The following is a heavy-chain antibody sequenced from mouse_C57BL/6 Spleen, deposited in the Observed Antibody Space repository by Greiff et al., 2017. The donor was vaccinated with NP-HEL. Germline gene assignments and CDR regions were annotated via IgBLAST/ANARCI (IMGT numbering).Heavy chain of an antibody. CDR2: IYPGSGNT. CDR3: AITTVVATAWFAY. Sequence: QVQLQQSGAELVRPGASVKLSCKASGYTFTSYCITWVKQRTGQGLEWIGEIYPGSGNTYYNEKFKSKATLTADTSSSTAYMELRSLTSEDSAVYVCAITTVVATAWFAYWGQGTLVTVSA. D-gene: IGHD1-1*01. J-gene: IGHJ3*01. CDR1: GYTFTSYC. V-gene: IGHV1-81*01.